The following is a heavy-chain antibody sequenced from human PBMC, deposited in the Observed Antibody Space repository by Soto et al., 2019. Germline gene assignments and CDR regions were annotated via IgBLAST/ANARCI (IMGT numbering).Heavy chain of an antibody. Sequence: EAHLVGSGGGLVQPGGSLRLSCAASGFAVSANYLSWVRQAPGKGLEWVSLIYSGGDTDYADSVRGRFTISRDNSKNTLYRRMNSLKAEDTAVYYCATRMTTAPYWGQGALVNVSS. J-gene: IGHJ4*02. CDR3: ATRMTTAPY. CDR2: IYSGGDT. CDR1: GFAVSANY. D-gene: IGHD4-17*01. V-gene: IGHV3-66*01.